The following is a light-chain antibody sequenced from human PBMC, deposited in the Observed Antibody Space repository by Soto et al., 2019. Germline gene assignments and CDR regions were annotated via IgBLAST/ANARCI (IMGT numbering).Light chain of an antibody. Sequence: QSVLTQPPSTSSTPGQTVTISCSGSTSNIGTFYVYWYQHLPGTAPKLLIYIGDQRASGVSDRFSASKSGTSASLAISGLRSDDEADYYCAAWDDNLNAYVFGSGT. CDR1: TSNIGTFY. V-gene: IGLV1-47*02. J-gene: IGLJ1*01. CDR2: IGD. CDR3: AAWDDNLNAYV.